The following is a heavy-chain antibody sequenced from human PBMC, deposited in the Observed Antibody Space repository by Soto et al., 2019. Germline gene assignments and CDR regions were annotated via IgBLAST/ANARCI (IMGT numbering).Heavy chain of an antibody. Sequence: ASVKVSCKASGYTFTDNHIHWLRRTPGQGLEWMGWINPKSVDASDAQKFQGRVTLTRDASINLAYMELTRLTSDDTAMYFCARKRGLDYIRWSLQPWGQGTLVTVSS. J-gene: IGHJ1*01. CDR3: ARKRGLDYIRWSLQP. CDR1: GYTFTDNH. V-gene: IGHV1-2*02. CDR2: INPKSVDA. D-gene: IGHD4-4*01.